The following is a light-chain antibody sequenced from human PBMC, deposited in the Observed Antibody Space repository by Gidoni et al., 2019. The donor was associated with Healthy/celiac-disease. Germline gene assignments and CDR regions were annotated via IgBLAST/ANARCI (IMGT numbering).Light chain of an antibody. CDR3: QQYGSSPMYT. Sequence: ELVLTQSPGTLSLSPGERATLSCRASQSVSSSYLAWYQQKPGQAPRLLIYGASSRATGIPDRFSGSGSGTDFTLTISRLEPEEFAVYYCQQYGSSPMYTCGQGTKLEIK. J-gene: IGKJ2*01. CDR1: QSVSSSY. V-gene: IGKV3-20*01. CDR2: GAS.